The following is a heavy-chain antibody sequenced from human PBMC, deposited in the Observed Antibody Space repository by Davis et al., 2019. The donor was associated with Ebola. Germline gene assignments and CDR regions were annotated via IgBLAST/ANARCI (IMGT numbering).Heavy chain of an antibody. D-gene: IGHD3-10*01. J-gene: IGHJ6*02. V-gene: IGHV4-4*07. CDR2: IYTSGST. Sequence: PSETLSLTCTVSGGSISSYYWSWIRQPAGKGLEWIGRIYTSGSTNYNPSLKSRVTMSVDTSKNQFSLKLSSVTAADTAVYYCARVYGSGSRALMDVWGQGTTVTVSS. CDR3: ARVYGSGSRALMDV. CDR1: GGSISSYY.